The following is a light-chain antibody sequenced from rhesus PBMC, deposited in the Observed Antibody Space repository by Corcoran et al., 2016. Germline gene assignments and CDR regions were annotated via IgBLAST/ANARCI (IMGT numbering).Light chain of an antibody. V-gene: IGKV3-35*02. J-gene: IGKJ2*01. CDR3: QKYNDRPHS. Sequence: ETVMMQSPATLSLSPGERATLSCRASQSVGNTLAWYQQKPGQAPRLLIYYSSGRAPGIPDRFSGSESGTEFTLTISSLDPEDVGVYYCQKYNDRPHSFGQGTKVEIK. CDR2: YSS. CDR1: QSVGNT.